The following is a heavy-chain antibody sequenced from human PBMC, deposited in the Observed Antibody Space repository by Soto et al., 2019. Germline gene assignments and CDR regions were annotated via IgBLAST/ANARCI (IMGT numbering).Heavy chain of an antibody. CDR3: AKDRGCITIFCLEGYYYYGMDV. V-gene: IGHV3-30*18. Sequence: QVQLVESGGGVVQPGRSLRLSCAASGFTFSSYGMHWVRQAPGKGLEWVAVISYDGSNKYYADSVKGRFTISRDNSKNTVYLHLKSLRAEDTAVYYCAKDRGCITIFCLEGYYYYGMDVWCQGTTVTVSS. D-gene: IGHD3-9*01. J-gene: IGHJ6*02. CDR2: ISYDGSNK. CDR1: GFTFSSYG.